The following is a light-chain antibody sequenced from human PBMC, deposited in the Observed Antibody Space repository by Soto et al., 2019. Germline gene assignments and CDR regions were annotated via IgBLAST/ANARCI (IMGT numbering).Light chain of an antibody. V-gene: IGKV3-11*01. J-gene: IGKJ4*01. CDR2: DAS. CDR3: QQRSNWPPILT. Sequence: EIVLTQSPATLSLSPGERATLSCRASQSVSSYLAWYQQKPGQAPRLLIYDASNRATGIPARFSGSGSGTDFTLTISSLEPEDFAVYDCQQRSNWPPILTFGGGTKVEIK. CDR1: QSVSSY.